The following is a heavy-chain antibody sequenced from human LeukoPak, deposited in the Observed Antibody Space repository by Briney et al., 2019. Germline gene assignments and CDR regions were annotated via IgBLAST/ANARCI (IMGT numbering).Heavy chain of an antibody. V-gene: IGHV3-74*03. J-gene: IGHJ4*02. CDR2: IKSAGSSI. Sequence: PGGSLRLPCAASGFTFRSYWMHWVRQAPGKGLVWVSRIKSAGSSIMYADSVKGRFTISRDNAKNTLYLQMNSLRAEDTAVYYCARDLDYGGKSNFDYWGQGTLVTVSS. CDR3: ARDLDYGGKSNFDY. CDR1: GFTFRSYW. D-gene: IGHD4-23*01.